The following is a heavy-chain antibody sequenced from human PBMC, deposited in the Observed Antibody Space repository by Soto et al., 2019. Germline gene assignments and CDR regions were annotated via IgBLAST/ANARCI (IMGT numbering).Heavy chain of an antibody. CDR3: AKDRISYVSGSYSHPSYFDVDV. CDR1: GFTFDDYP. Sequence: EVQLVESGGGLVQPGRSLRLSCAASGFTFDDYPMHWVRQAPGKGLEWVSGISWNSGSIGYADSVKGRFTIARDNARNPLYLQISSLRSEDTALYYCAKDRISYVSGSYSHPSYFDVDVWGKGTTVTVSS. CDR2: ISWNSGSI. D-gene: IGHD3-10*01. V-gene: IGHV3-9*01. J-gene: IGHJ6*04.